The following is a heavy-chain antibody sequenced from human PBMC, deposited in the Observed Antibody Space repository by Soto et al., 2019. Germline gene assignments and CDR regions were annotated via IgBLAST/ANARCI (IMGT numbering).Heavy chain of an antibody. J-gene: IGHJ6*02. CDR1: GYTFSKYW. V-gene: IGHV5-51*01. D-gene: IGHD1-20*01. CDR3: ARLTDFPHYHTIDV. Sequence: SLKISCEGSGYTFSKYWIGWVRQMPGQGLEWMGIIYPGASETKYSPSFQCQVTISAARSISIPYLQWSRLKASDSAMYYCARLTDFPHYHTIDVCGQGTTDIVS. CDR2: IYPGASET.